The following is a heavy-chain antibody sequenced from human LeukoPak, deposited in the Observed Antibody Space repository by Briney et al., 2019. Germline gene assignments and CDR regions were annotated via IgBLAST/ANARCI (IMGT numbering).Heavy chain of an antibody. CDR2: ISSSGSTI. D-gene: IGHD1-1*01. V-gene: IGHV3-11*01. J-gene: IGHJ4*02. CDR3: AKQLTAGGYYFDY. CDR1: GFTFSDYY. Sequence: GGSLRLSCAASGFTFSDYYMSWIRQAPGKGLEWVSYISSSGSTIYYADSVKGRFTISRDNAKNTLYLQMNSLSAEDTAVYYCAKQLTAGGYYFDYWGQGTLVTVSS.